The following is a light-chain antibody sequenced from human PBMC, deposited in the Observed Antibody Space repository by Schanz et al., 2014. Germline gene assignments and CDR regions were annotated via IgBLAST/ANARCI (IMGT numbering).Light chain of an antibody. V-gene: IGLV2-14*03. J-gene: IGLJ2*01. CDR2: DVN. CDR1: SSDVGGYNY. CDR3: SSYAGTSTVV. Sequence: QSALTQPASVSGSPGQSITLSCTGTSSDVGGYNYVSWYQHHPGKAPKLMIYDVNNRPSGVSNRFSGSKSGNTASLTVSGLQAEDEADYYCSSYAGTSTVVFGGGTKLTVL.